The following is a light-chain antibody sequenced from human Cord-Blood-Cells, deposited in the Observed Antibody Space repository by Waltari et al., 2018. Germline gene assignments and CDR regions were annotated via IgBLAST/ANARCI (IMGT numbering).Light chain of an antibody. CDR1: QSVSSSY. V-gene: IGKV3-20*01. CDR3: QQYGSSPT. CDR2: GAS. J-gene: IGKJ1*01. Sequence: IVLTLSPGTLPLSPGERATLSCRASQSVSSSYLAWYQQKLGQAPRLLSYGASRRATGSPDRFSGSGSGTDYTLTISRLEPEDDAVYYCQQYGSSPTFGQGTKVEIK.